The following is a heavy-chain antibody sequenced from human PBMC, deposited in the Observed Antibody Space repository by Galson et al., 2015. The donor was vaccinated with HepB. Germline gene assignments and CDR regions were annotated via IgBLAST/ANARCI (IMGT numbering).Heavy chain of an antibody. V-gene: IGHV1-3*01. D-gene: IGHD2-2*01. Sequence: SVKVSCKASGYTFTSYAMHWVRQAPGQRLEWMGWINAGNGNTKYSQKFQGRVTITRDTSASTAYMELSSLRSEDTAVYYCARGSGGCSSTSCYPFDYWGQGTLVTVSS. J-gene: IGHJ4*02. CDR3: ARGSGGCSSTSCYPFDY. CDR1: GYTFTSYA. CDR2: INAGNGNT.